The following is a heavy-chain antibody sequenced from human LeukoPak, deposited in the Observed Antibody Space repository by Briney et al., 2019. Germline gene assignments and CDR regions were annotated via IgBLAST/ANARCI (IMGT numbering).Heavy chain of an antibody. V-gene: IGHV4-4*09. Sequence: PSETLSLPCTVSGGSNTSYYWSWIRQPPGKGLEWIGYSHPSGNSNYSPSLKSQVTISIDTSRNQFSLKLSSVTAADTAVYYCARKAPKKAWFDPWGQGTLVTVSS. CDR3: ARKAPKKAWFDP. CDR2: SHPSGNS. CDR1: GGSNTSYY. J-gene: IGHJ5*02.